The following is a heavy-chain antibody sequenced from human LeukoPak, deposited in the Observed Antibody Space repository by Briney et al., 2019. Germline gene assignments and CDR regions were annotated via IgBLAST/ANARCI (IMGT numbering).Heavy chain of an antibody. V-gene: IGHV1-69*04. CDR2: IIPILGIA. D-gene: IGHD4-17*01. CDR3: ARSIPLYYGDPPFDY. Sequence: SVKVSCKASGGTFSSYAISWVRQAPGQGLEWMGRIIPILGIANYAQKFQGRVTITADKSTSTAYMELSSLRSEDTAVYYCARSIPLYYGDPPFDYWGQGTLVTVSS. J-gene: IGHJ4*02. CDR1: GGTFSSYA.